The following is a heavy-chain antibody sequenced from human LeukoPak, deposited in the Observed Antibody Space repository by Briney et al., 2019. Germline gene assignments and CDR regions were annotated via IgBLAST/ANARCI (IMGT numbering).Heavy chain of an antibody. CDR2: ISAYNGNT. CDR3: ARDSTAYCSGGSCYSTGFDY. V-gene: IGHV1-18*01. CDR1: GYTFTSYG. Sequence: GASVKVSCKASGYTFTSYGISWVRQAPGQGLEWMGWISAYNGNTNYAQKLQGRVTMTTDTSTSTAYMELRSLRPDDTAVYYCARDSTAYCSGGSCYSTGFDYWGQGTLVTVSS. D-gene: IGHD2-15*01. J-gene: IGHJ4*02.